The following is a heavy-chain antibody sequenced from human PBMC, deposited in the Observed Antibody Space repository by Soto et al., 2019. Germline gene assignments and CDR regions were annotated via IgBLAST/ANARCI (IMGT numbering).Heavy chain of an antibody. D-gene: IGHD3-22*01. CDR1: GGTFSSYA. Sequence: QVQLVQSGAEVKKPGSSVKVSCKASGGTFSSYAISWVRQAPGQGLEWMGGIIPIFGTANYEQKFPGRVTITADESTSTAYMELTSLRSEDPAVYYCARDKGTYYYDSCGYGTFDYWGQGTLVTVSS. J-gene: IGHJ4*02. CDR2: IIPIFGTA. CDR3: ARDKGTYYYDSCGYGTFDY. V-gene: IGHV1-69*01.